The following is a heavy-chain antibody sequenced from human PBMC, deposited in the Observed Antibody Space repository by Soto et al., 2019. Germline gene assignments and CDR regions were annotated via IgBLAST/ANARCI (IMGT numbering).Heavy chain of an antibody. J-gene: IGHJ4*02. Sequence: EVQLLESGGGLVQPGGSLRLSCAASGFTFHYYAMTWVRQAPGKGLEWVSTISMSADNTYYADSVKGRFTISRDNSKSILYLQVDSLRADDTAIYYCVKDHTSSHFDSWGQGTRITVSS. CDR2: ISMSADNT. V-gene: IGHV3-23*01. CDR1: GFTFHYYA. D-gene: IGHD2-15*01. CDR3: VKDHTSSHFDS.